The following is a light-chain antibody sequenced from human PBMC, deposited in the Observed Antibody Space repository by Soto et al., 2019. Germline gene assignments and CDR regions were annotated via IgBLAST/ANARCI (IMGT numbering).Light chain of an antibody. CDR2: KAS. CDR3: QQYSYFAT. V-gene: IGKV1-5*03. J-gene: IGKJ1*01. CDR1: QSISSW. Sequence: DIQKTQSPSTLSASVGDRVAITCQASQSISSWLTWYQQKAGQAPKLLIYKASIVESGVPSRFSGSGSGTEFTLTISSLQPDDSATYYCQQYSYFATFGQGTRVEVK.